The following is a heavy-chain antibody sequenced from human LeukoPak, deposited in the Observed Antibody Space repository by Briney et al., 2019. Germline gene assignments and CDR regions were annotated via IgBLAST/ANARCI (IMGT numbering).Heavy chain of an antibody. V-gene: IGHV1-69*13. CDR3: ARYCSGGSCYPRRALDY. Sequence: SVKVSCKASGGAFSSYAISWVRPAPGQGLEWMGGIIPIFGTANYAQKFQGRVTITADESTSTAYMELSSLRSEDTAVYYCARYCSGGSCYPRRALDYWGQGTLVTVSS. CDR1: GGAFSSYA. J-gene: IGHJ4*02. CDR2: IIPIFGTA. D-gene: IGHD2-15*01.